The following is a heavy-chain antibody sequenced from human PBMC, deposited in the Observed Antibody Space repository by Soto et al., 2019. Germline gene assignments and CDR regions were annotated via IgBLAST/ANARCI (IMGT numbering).Heavy chain of an antibody. CDR1: GFTFSSYG. V-gene: IGHV3-33*01. CDR2: IWYDGSNK. CDR3: ARDSLPTWISNWFDP. D-gene: IGHD1-1*01. Sequence: GGSLRLSCEASGFTFSSYGMHWVRQAPGKGLEWVAVIWYDGSNKYYADSVKGRFTISRDNSKNTLYLQMNSLRAEDTAVYYCARDSLPTWISNWFDPWGQGTLLTASS. J-gene: IGHJ5*01.